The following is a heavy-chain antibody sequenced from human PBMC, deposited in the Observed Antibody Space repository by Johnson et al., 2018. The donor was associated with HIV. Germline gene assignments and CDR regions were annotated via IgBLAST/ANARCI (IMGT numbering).Heavy chain of an antibody. CDR1: GFTFSSYA. Sequence: QVQLVESGGGVVQPGRSLRLSCAASGFTFSSYAMHWVRQAPGKGLEWVAVISYDGSNKYYADSVKGRLTISRDNSKNTLYLQMNSLRAEDTALYYCARGGLGYQNIHDAFDVWGQGTMVTVSS. CDR3: ARGGLGYQNIHDAFDV. CDR2: ISYDGSNK. D-gene: IGHD2-2*01. V-gene: IGHV3-30*04. J-gene: IGHJ3*01.